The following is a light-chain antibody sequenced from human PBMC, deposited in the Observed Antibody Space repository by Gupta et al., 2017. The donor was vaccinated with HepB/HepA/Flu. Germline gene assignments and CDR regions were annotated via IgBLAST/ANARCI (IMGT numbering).Light chain of an antibody. CDR3: AAWDDSLSGVV. CDR2: TDN. CDR1: SSNIGSNF. V-gene: IGLV1-47*01. Sequence: QSVLTQPPSASGTPGHRVTLSFSGSSSNIGSNFVYWYQQLPGTAPKLLIYTDNQRPSGVPDRFSGSKSGTSASLAISGLRSEDEADYYCAAWDDSLSGVVFGGGTKLTVL. J-gene: IGLJ2*01.